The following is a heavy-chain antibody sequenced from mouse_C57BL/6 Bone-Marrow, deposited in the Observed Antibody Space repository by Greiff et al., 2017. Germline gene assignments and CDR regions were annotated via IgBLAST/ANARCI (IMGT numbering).Heavy chain of an antibody. J-gene: IGHJ1*03. CDR1: GYTFTSYW. CDR3: AREVLGYYGREYFDV. V-gene: IGHV1-7*01. Sequence: VQLQQSGAELAKPGASVKLSCKASGYTFTSYWMHWVKQRPGQGLEWIGYINPSSGYTKYNQKLQDKATLTADNSSSTAYMQLSILTYVDSAVYYCAREVLGYYGREYFDVWGTGTTVTVSS. D-gene: IGHD1-1*01. CDR2: INPSSGYT.